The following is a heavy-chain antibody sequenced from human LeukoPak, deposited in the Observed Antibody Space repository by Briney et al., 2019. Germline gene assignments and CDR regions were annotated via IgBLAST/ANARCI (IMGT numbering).Heavy chain of an antibody. D-gene: IGHD4-17*01. V-gene: IGHV4-59*01. CDR3: ARAHYGDYGDYYFDY. CDR2: IYYRGSN. J-gene: IGHJ4*02. Sequence: SETLNLTCTGPGGSIRSYDWSCIRQPPGKGQEWIGYIYYRGSNNYTPSLRSGVTISVDTSKNQYSLKLSAVTAADTAVYYCARAHYGDYGDYYFDYWGQGTLVTVSS. CDR1: GGSIRSYD.